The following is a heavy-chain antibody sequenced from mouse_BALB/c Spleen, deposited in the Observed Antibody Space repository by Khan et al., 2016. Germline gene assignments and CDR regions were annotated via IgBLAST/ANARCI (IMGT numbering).Heavy chain of an antibody. V-gene: IGHV14-1*02. CDR3: AGEISYHTSRGFAY. Sequence: VQLKQSGAELVRPGALVKLSCKASGFNIKDYYLHWVKQRPEQGLEWVGWIDPENGHTIYDPKFQGKASMTADTSSNTAYLKISSLTSEDTAVYYCAGEISYHTSRGFAYWGQGTLVIVSA. J-gene: IGHJ3*01. CDR2: IDPENGHT. D-gene: IGHD2-12*01. CDR1: GFNIKDYY.